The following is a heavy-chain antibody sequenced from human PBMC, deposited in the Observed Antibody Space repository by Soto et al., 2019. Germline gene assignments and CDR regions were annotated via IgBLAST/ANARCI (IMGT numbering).Heavy chain of an antibody. J-gene: IGHJ4*02. D-gene: IGHD1-26*01. Sequence: GGSLRLSCAASGFTFSSYGMHWVRQAPGKGLEWVAIIWYDGSKKYYVDSVKGRFTISRDNSKNTLYLQMNSLRAEDTAVYYCARDDSGSYLPFDYWGQGILVTVSS. CDR3: ARDDSGSYLPFDY. CDR2: IWYDGSKK. V-gene: IGHV3-33*01. CDR1: GFTFSSYG.